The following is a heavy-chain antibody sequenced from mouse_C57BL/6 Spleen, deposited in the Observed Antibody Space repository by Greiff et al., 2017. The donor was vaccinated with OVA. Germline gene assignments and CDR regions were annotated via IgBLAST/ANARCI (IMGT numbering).Heavy chain of an antibody. Sequence: EVQVVESGGGLVKPGGSLKLSCAASGFTFSSYAMSWVRQTPEKRLEWVATISDGGSYTYYPDNVKGRFTISRDNAKNNLYLQMSHLKSEDTAMYYCARDLDYGSSYGYAMDYWGQGTSVTVSS. D-gene: IGHD1-1*01. V-gene: IGHV5-4*01. CDR2: ISDGGSYT. CDR3: ARDLDYGSSYGYAMDY. J-gene: IGHJ4*01. CDR1: GFTFSSYA.